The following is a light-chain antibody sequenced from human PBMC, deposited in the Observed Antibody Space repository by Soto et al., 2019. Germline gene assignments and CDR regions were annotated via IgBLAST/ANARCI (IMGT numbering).Light chain of an antibody. CDR3: AAWDDSLNGYV. CDR1: ISNIGGNT. CDR2: STN. V-gene: IGLV1-44*01. Sequence: QSVLTQPPSASGTPGQRVTISCSGSISNIGGNTVNWYQQLPGTPPKLLMYSTNQRPSGVPDRFSGSKSGTSASLAISGLQSEDEADYFWAAWDDSLNGYVFGTGTKVTVL. J-gene: IGLJ1*01.